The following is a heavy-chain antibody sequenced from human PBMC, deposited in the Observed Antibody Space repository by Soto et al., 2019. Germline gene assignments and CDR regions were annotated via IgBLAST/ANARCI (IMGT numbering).Heavy chain of an antibody. CDR2: IYPGDSDT. J-gene: IGHJ6*02. Sequence: GESLNIACKGSGYSFTSYWIGWVRQMHGKGLDWMGIIYPGDSDTRYSPSFQGQVTLSRDNSKNTLYLRMISLRPEDTAVYYCAKVLYSGFDTRYSYYGMDVWGQGTTVTVSS. CDR1: GYSFTSYW. V-gene: IGHV5-51*01. D-gene: IGHD5-12*01. CDR3: AKVLYSGFDTRYSYYGMDV.